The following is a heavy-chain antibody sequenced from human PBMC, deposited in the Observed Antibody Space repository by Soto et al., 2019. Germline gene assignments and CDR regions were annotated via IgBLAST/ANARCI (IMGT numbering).Heavy chain of an antibody. CDR2: ISYDGSNK. V-gene: IGHV3-30-3*01. CDR1: GFTFSSYT. Sequence: EGSLRLYCAASGFTFSSYTMHWVRQAPGKGLEWVAVISYDGSNKYYADSVKGRFTISRDNSKNTLYLQMNSLRAEDTAVYYCARGGYYDSSGYYAYWGQGTLVTVSS. J-gene: IGHJ4*02. D-gene: IGHD3-22*01. CDR3: ARGGYYDSSGYYAY.